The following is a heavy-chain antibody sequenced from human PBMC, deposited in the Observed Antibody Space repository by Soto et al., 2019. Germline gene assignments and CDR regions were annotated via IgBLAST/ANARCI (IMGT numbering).Heavy chain of an antibody. V-gene: IGHV1-8*01. CDR2: MNPKSGNT. D-gene: IGHD3-10*01. CDR3: VRAPLDYYSADYFDT. CDR1: GYLFTEND. J-gene: IGHJ4*02. Sequence: GASVKVSCKASGYLFTENDINWVRQATGQGPEWMGWMNPKSGNTGYAQKFQGRVSMTRDNSKTTAYMELSSLGSEDTAVYYCVRAPLDYYSADYFDTWGQGTQVTASS.